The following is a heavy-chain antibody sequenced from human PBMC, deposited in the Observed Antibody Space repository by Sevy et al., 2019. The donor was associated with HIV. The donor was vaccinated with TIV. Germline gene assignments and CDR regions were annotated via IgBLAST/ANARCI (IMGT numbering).Heavy chain of an antibody. CDR3: TRMNGGFDY. Sequence: GGSLRLSCAASRFKFDDYTMHWVRQAPGKGLEWVSSINWNSAAIVYVDSVRGRFTISRDNAKNSLYLQMNSLTTEDTALYYCTRMNGGFDYWGQGTQVTVSS. D-gene: IGHD1-1*01. CDR2: INWNSAAI. J-gene: IGHJ4*02. V-gene: IGHV3-9*01. CDR1: RFKFDDYT.